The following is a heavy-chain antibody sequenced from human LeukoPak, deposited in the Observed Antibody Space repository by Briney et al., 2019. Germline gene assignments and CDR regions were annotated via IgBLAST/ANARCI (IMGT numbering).Heavy chain of an antibody. CDR3: ARLSSYGGHSGDGY. CDR1: GGSISSSNYY. J-gene: IGHJ4*02. D-gene: IGHD4-23*01. V-gene: IGHV4-39*01. CDR2: GFYSGST. Sequence: PSETLSLTCSVSGGSISSSNYYWAWIRQPPGKGLEWIGSGFYSGSTHYNPSLKSRVTISVGTSKNQFSLKLASVTAADTAVYYCARLSSYGGHSGDGYWGQGTLVTVSS.